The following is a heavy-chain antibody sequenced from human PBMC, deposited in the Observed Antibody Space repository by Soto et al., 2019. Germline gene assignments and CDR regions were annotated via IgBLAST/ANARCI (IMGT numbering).Heavy chain of an antibody. V-gene: IGHV4-59*04. Sequence: SETLSLTCTVSGGSISSYYWSWIRQPPGKGLEWIGYIYYSGSTYYNPSLKSRVTISVDTSKNQFSLKLSSVTAADTAVYYCARLEYDYIWGSYGPDYWGQGTLVTVSS. J-gene: IGHJ4*02. CDR1: GGSISSYY. D-gene: IGHD3-16*01. CDR2: IYYSGST. CDR3: ARLEYDYIWGSYGPDY.